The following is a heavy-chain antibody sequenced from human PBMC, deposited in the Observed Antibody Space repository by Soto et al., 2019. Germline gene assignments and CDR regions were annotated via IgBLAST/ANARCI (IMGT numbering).Heavy chain of an antibody. CDR3: ARESRYCSGGSCYFLPGIDY. CDR2: IIPIFGTA. D-gene: IGHD2-15*01. CDR1: GGTFSSYA. V-gene: IGHV1-69*12. Sequence: QVQLVQSGAEVKKPGSSVKVSCKASGGTFSSYAISWVRQAPGQGLEWMGGIIPIFGTANYAQKFQGRVTITADGSTSTAHMELSSLRSEDTAVYYCARESRYCSGGSCYFLPGIDYWGQGTLVTVSS. J-gene: IGHJ4*02.